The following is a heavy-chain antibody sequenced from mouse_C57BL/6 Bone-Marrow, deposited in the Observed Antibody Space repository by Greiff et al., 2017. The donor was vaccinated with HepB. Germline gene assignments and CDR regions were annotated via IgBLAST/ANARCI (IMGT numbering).Heavy chain of an antibody. D-gene: IGHD1-1*01. V-gene: IGHV1-52*01. CDR2: IDPSDSET. J-gene: IGHJ1*03. CDR3: ASPLYYGSSYWYVDV. Sequence: QVQLQQPGAELVRPGSSVKLSCKASGYTFTSYWLHWVKQRPIQGLEWIGNIDPSDSETHYNQKFKDKATLTVDKSSSTAYMQLSSLTSDDSAVYYGASPLYYGSSYWYVDVWGTGTTVTVSS. CDR1: GYTFTSYW.